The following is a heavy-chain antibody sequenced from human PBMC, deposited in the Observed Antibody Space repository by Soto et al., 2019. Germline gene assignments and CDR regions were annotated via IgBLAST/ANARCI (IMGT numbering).Heavy chain of an antibody. CDR3: AGLYCSGGSCAPNWFDP. D-gene: IGHD2-15*01. J-gene: IGHJ5*02. CDR2: INHSGST. CDR1: GGSFSGYY. Sequence: SETLSLTCAVYGGSFSGYYWSWIRQPPGKGLEWIGEINHSGSTNYNPSLKSRVTISVDTSKNQFSLKLSSVTAADTAVYYCAGLYCSGGSCAPNWFDPWGQGTLVTVS. V-gene: IGHV4-34*01.